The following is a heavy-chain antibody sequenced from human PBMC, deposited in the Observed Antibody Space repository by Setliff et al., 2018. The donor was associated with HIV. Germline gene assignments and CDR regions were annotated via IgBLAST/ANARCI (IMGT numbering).Heavy chain of an antibody. CDR2: IYHTGKT. D-gene: IGHD3-22*01. Sequence: SETLSLTCSVSGGSISDNKYYWSWIRQPPGKGLEWTGSIYHTGKTYYNSALKNRLTISVDTSRNQFSLELSSVTAADTAVYYCASRVYYYDESRILREEGFVPWGQGTLVTVSS. CDR3: ASRVYYYDESRILREEGFVP. CDR1: GGSISDNKYY. J-gene: IGHJ5*02. V-gene: IGHV4-39*01.